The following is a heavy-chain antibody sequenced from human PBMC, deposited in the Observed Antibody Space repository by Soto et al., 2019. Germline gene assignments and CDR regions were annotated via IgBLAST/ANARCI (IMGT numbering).Heavy chain of an antibody. CDR1: GFTFSSYG. D-gene: IGHD2-2*01. V-gene: IGHV3-33*01. J-gene: IGHJ5*02. CDR2: IWYDGSNK. CDR3: ARDSHRGYCSSTSCYQHL. Sequence: QVQLVESGGGVVQPGRSLRLSCAASGFTFSSYGTHWVRQAPGKGLEWVAVIWYDGSNKYYADSVKGRFTISRDNSKNTLYLQMNSLRAEDTAVYYCARDSHRGYCSSTSCYQHLWGQGTLVTVSS.